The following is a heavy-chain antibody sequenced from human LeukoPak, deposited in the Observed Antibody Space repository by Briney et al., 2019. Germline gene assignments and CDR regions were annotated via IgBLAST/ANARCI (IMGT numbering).Heavy chain of an antibody. CDR2: ISGSGGST. CDR1: GFTFSSYA. D-gene: IGHD3-3*01. CDR3: AKDPTREWIKYNWFDP. Sequence: GGSLRLSCAASGFTFSSYAMSWVRQAPGKGLEWVSAISGSGGSTYYADSVKGRFTISRDNSKNTLYLQMNSLRAEDTAVYYCAKDPTREWIKYNWFDPWGQGTLVTVSS. V-gene: IGHV3-23*01. J-gene: IGHJ5*02.